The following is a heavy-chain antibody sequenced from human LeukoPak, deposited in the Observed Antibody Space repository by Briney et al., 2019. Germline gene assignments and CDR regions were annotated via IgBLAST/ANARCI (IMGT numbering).Heavy chain of an antibody. Sequence: ASVKVSCKVSGYTLTELSMHWVRQAPGKGLEWMGGFDPEDGETIYAQKFQGRVTMTEDTSTDTAYMELSSLRSEDTAFYFRAADGIRYFDWLLPPTYGMDVWGQGTTVTVSS. CDR2: FDPEDGET. CDR3: AADGIRYFDWLLPPTYGMDV. D-gene: IGHD3-9*01. J-gene: IGHJ6*02. CDR1: GYTLTELS. V-gene: IGHV1-24*01.